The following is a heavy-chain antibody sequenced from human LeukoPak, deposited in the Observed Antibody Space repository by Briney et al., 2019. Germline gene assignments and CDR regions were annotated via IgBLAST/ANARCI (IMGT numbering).Heavy chain of an antibody. CDR3: ARVGYSYDIGLGAFDI. CDR1: GGSVSSGSYY. CDR2: IYYSGST. D-gene: IGHD5-18*01. Sequence: PSETLSLTCTVSGGSVSSGSYYWSWIRQPPGKGLEWIGYIYYSGSTNYNPSLKSRVTISVDTSKNQFSLKLSSVTAADTAVYYCARVGYSYDIGLGAFDIWAKGQWSPSLQ. V-gene: IGHV4-61*01. J-gene: IGHJ3*02.